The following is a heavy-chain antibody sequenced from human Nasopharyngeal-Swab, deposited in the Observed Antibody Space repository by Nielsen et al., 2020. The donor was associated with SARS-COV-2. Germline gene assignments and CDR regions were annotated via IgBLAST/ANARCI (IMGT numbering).Heavy chain of an antibody. V-gene: IGHV4-39*01. D-gene: IGHD3-10*01. CDR1: GGSISSSSYY. CDR3: ARGRLLWFGVGPLDAFDI. CDR2: IYYSGST. Sequence: SETLSLTCTVSGGSISSSSYYWGWIRQPPGKGLEWIGSIYYSGSTYYNPSLKSRVTISVDTSKNQFSLKLSSVTAADTAVYYCARGRLLWFGVGPLDAFDIWGQGTMVTVSS. J-gene: IGHJ3*02.